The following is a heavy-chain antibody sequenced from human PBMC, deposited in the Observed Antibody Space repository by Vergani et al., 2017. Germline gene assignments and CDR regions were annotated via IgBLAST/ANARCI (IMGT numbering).Heavy chain of an antibody. CDR2: ISYDGTQK. CDR1: GFTSSYYG. D-gene: IGHD1-1*01. J-gene: IGHJ1*01. V-gene: IGHV3-30*03. Sequence: QVQLVESGGGGVQPGESLRLSCAASGFTSSYYGMHWVRQAPGKGLEWVAVISYDGTQKYYADSVKGRFTISRDNSKSTLYLQMNSLRTEDTAVYYCATKSCGTPGCQIGYFREWGQGTLVTVSS. CDR3: ATKSCGTPGCQIGYFRE.